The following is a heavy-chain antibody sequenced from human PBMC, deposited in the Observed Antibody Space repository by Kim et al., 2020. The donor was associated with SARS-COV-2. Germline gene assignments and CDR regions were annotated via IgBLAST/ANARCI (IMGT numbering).Heavy chain of an antibody. Sequence: GESLKISCKISGYMFSHYWIGWVRQMPGRGLEWMGIIYPGDSDTRYSPSFEGQVIFSADKSIDTAYLQWFNLKDSDSAMYYCTRLGAVGGVGDNWFFDVWGRGTLVTVSS. V-gene: IGHV5-51*01. D-gene: IGHD6-19*01. CDR3: TRLGAVGGVGDNWFFDV. CDR1: GYMFSHYW. CDR2: IYPGDSDT. J-gene: IGHJ2*01.